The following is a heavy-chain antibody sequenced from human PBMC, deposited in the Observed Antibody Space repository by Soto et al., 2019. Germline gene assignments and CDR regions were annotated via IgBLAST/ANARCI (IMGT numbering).Heavy chain of an antibody. CDR2: IIPIFGTP. V-gene: IGHV1-69*01. CDR3: ARDRDDYGSGNYYNRIDF. CDR1: GGIFSTYA. Sequence: QVQLVQSGAEVKKPGSSVKVSCKXSGGIFSTYAISWLRQAPGQGLEWMGGIIPIFGTPNYAQKFQGRVTITADESTSTAYMELSRLRSEDTAVYYCARDRDDYGSGNYYNRIDFWGQGTLVTVSS. J-gene: IGHJ4*02. D-gene: IGHD3-10*01.